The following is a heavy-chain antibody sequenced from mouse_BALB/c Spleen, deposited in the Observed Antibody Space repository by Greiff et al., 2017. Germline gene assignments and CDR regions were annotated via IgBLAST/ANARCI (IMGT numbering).Heavy chain of an antibody. Sequence: EVQLQQSGPELVKPGASVKMSCKASGYTFTSYVMHWVKQKPGQGLEWIGYINPYNDGTKYNEKFKGKATLTSDKSSSTAYMELSSLTSEDSAVYYCARAYGPYAMDYWGQGTSVTVSS. J-gene: IGHJ4*01. CDR1: GYTFTSYV. V-gene: IGHV1-14*01. CDR3: ARAYGPYAMDY. CDR2: INPYNDGT. D-gene: IGHD1-1*02.